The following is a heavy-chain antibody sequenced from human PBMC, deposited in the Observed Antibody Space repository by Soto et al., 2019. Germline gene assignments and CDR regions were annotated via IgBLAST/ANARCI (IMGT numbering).Heavy chain of an antibody. V-gene: IGHV3-23*01. CDR2: ISGSGGTT. D-gene: IGHD3-10*01. CDR1: GFTFNSYA. CDR3: AKDRHYGSGTYADSYLDY. Sequence: EVQLLESGGGLVQPGGSLRLSCGGSGFTFNSYAMTWVRQAPGKGLEWVSAISGSGGTTYYANSVKGRFTISRDQSKDTRYLQMNSRRAEDTAIYYCAKDRHYGSGTYADSYLDYWGQGSLVTVSS. J-gene: IGHJ4*02.